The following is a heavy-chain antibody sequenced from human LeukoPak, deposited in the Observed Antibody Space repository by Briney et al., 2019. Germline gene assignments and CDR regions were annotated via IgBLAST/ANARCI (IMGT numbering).Heavy chain of an antibody. D-gene: IGHD4-17*01. CDR3: ANIGGYTVTTIDY. CDR1: GFTFSSYA. J-gene: IGHJ4*02. V-gene: IGHV3-23*01. CDR2: ISGSGGST. Sequence: PGGSLRLSCAASGFTFSSYAMSWVRQAPGKGLEWVSAISGSGGSTYYADSVKGRFTISRDNSKNTLYLQMNSLRAEDTAVYYCANIGGYTVTTIDYWGQGTLVTVSS.